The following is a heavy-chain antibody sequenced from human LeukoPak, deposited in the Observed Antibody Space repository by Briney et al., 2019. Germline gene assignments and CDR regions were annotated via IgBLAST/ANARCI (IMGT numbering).Heavy chain of an antibody. J-gene: IGHJ4*02. CDR3: ARGLDDSSGYYADY. V-gene: IGHV1-3*01. Sequence: ASVKVSCKASGYTFTSYAMHWVRQAPGQRLEWMGWINAGNGNTKYSQKFQGRVTITRNTSISTAYMELSSLRSEDTAVYYCARGLDDSSGYYADYWGQGTLVTVSS. CDR2: INAGNGNT. D-gene: IGHD3-22*01. CDR1: GYTFTSYA.